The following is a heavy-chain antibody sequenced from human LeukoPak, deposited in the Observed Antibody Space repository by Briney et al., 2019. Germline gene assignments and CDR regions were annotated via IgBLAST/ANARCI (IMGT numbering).Heavy chain of an antibody. CDR1: GFTFISYA. Sequence: GGSLRLSCAASGFTFISYAMSWVRQAPGKGLEWVSAISGSGGSTYYADSVKGRFTISRDNSKNTLYLQMNSLRAEDTAVYYCAKDRGVVVPAAPCYWGQGTLVTVSS. CDR2: ISGSGGST. D-gene: IGHD2-2*01. CDR3: AKDRGVVVPAAPCY. J-gene: IGHJ4*02. V-gene: IGHV3-23*01.